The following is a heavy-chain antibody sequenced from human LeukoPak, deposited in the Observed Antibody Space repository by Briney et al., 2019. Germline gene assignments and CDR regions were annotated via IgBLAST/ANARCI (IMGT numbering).Heavy chain of an antibody. CDR1: GFTFSSYG. Sequence: GVLRLSCAASGFTFSSYGMHWVRQAPGKGLEWVAFIRYDGSNKYYADSVKGRFTISRDNSKNTLYLQMNSLRAEDTAVYYCARRFYGRYDYYSMDVWGKGTTVTVSS. J-gene: IGHJ6*03. V-gene: IGHV3-30*02. CDR2: IRYDGSNK. D-gene: IGHD4-17*01. CDR3: ARRFYGRYDYYSMDV.